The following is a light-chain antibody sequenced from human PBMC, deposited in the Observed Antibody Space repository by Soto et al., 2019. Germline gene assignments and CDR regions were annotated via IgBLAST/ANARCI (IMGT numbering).Light chain of an antibody. Sequence: QSVLTQPASVSGSPGQSITISCTGTSSDVGGYNYVSWYQQHPGKAPKLMIYAVSNRPSGVSNRFSGSKSGNTASLTISGLQAEYEADYYCSSYTSSSTRVFGTGTMVTVL. CDR3: SSYTSSSTRV. V-gene: IGLV2-14*01. CDR1: SSDVGGYNY. CDR2: AVS. J-gene: IGLJ1*01.